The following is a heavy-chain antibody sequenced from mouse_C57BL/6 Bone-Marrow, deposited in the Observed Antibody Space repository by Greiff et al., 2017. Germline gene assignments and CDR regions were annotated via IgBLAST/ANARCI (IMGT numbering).Heavy chain of an antibody. CDR2: IWSGGST. CDR3: ARLGPWFAY. D-gene: IGHD4-1*01. J-gene: IGHJ3*01. V-gene: IGHV2-2*01. CDR1: GFSLTSYG. Sequence: VQLQESGPGLVQPSPSLSITCTVSGFSLTSYGVHWVRQSPGKGLEWLGVIWSGGSTDYNAAFISRLSISKDNSKSQVFFKMNRLQAEDTAIYYCARLGPWFAYWGQGTLVTVSA.